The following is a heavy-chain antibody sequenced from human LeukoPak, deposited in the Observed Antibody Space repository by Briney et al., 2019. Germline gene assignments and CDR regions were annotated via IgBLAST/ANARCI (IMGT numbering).Heavy chain of an antibody. CDR2: IYYSGST. J-gene: IGHJ6*02. D-gene: IGHD3-10*01. CDR3: ARGIMVRGVISGYYYGMDV. V-gene: IGHV4-59*01. CDR1: GGSISSYY. Sequence: PSETLSLTCTVSGGSISSYYWSWIRQPPGKGLEWIGYIYYSGSTNYNPSLKSRVTISVDTSKNQFSLKLSSVTAADTAVYYCARGIMVRGVISGYYYGMDVWGQGTTVTVSS.